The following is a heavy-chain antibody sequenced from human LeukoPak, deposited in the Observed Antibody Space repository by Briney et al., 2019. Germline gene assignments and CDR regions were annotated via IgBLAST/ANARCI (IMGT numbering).Heavy chain of an antibody. D-gene: IGHD3-10*01. J-gene: IGHJ3*02. V-gene: IGHV3-74*01. Sequence: GGSLRLSCAASGFTFGSYWMHWVRQAPGKGLVWVSHINTDASSTNYAVSVKGRITISRDNAKNSLYLQMTSLRAEDTAVYYCARDGMGGIKAFDIWGQGTMVTVSS. CDR2: INTDASST. CDR1: GFTFGSYW. CDR3: ARDGMGGIKAFDI.